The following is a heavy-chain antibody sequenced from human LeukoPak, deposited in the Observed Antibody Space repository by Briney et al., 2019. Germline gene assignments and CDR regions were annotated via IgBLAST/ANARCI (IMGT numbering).Heavy chain of an antibody. Sequence: GGSLRLSCAASGFTFSSYAMSWVRQAPGKGLEWVSAISGSGGSTYYADSVKGRFTISRDNSKNMLYLQMNSLRAEDTAVYYCAKDLNWSGSPPNTFDYWGQGTLVTVSS. CDR3: AKDLNWSGSPPNTFDY. CDR1: GFTFSSYA. V-gene: IGHV3-23*01. CDR2: ISGSGGST. D-gene: IGHD3-3*01. J-gene: IGHJ4*02.